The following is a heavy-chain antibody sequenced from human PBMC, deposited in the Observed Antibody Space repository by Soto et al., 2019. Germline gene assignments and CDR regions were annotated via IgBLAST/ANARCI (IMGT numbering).Heavy chain of an antibody. CDR3: ARTYISSWYGFREYYFDY. J-gene: IGHJ4*02. V-gene: IGHV1-18*01. Sequence: ASVKVSCKASGYTFTSYGISWVRQAPGQGLEWMGWISAYNGNTNYAQKLQGRVTMTTDTSTSTAYMELRSLRSDDTAVYYCARTYISSWYGFREYYFDYWGQGTLVTVFS. CDR1: GYTFTSYG. CDR2: ISAYNGNT. D-gene: IGHD6-13*01.